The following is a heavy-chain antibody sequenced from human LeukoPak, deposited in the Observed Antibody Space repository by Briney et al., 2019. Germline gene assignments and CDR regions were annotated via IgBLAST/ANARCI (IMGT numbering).Heavy chain of an antibody. D-gene: IGHD1-26*01. Sequence: GGSLRLSCAASGFTFSSYAMHWVRQAPGKGLEWVAVISYDGSNKYYAESVKGRFTISRDNSKNTLYLQMNSLRAEDTAVYYCARDPNAQRIVGASPRFDPWGQGTLVTVSS. V-gene: IGHV3-30-3*01. CDR3: ARDPNAQRIVGASPRFDP. CDR1: GFTFSSYA. CDR2: ISYDGSNK. J-gene: IGHJ5*02.